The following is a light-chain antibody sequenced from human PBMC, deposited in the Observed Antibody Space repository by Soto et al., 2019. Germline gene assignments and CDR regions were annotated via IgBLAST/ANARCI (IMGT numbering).Light chain of an antibody. CDR3: QQRSNWPII. Sequence: EIVLTQSPATLSLSPGERATLSCRASQNINTYLAWFRQKPGQAPRLLIYDTSNRATGIPARISGSGSGTDFTLTISSLEPEDFAVYYCQQRSNWPIIFGQGTRLEIK. V-gene: IGKV3-11*01. CDR1: QNINTY. CDR2: DTS. J-gene: IGKJ5*01.